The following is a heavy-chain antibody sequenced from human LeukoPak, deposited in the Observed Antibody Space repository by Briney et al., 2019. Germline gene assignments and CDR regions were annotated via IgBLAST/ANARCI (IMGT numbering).Heavy chain of an antibody. CDR1: GFTFSSYG. D-gene: IGHD2-21*01. CDR2: IRYDGSNK. V-gene: IGHV3-30*02. CDR3: ARALVIDY. Sequence: GGSLRLSCAASGFTFSSYGMHWVRQAPGKGLEWVAFIRYDGSNKYYADSVKGRFTISRDNAKNSLYLQMNSLKAEDTAVYYCARALVIDYWGQGTLVTVSS. J-gene: IGHJ4*02.